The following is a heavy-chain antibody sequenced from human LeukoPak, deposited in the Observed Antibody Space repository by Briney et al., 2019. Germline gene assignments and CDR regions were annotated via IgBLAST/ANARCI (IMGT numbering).Heavy chain of an antibody. CDR1: GFTFSNYA. J-gene: IGHJ3*02. D-gene: IGHD3-22*01. CDR3: ARDLEDSSPFGAFDM. Sequence: GGSLRLSCAASGFTFSNYAMHWARQAPGKGLEWVAFISHDRSNSCHADSVKGRFTISRDNSKNTLYLQMNSLRAEDTAVYYCARDLEDSSPFGAFDMWGQGTMVTVSS. V-gene: IGHV3-30-3*01. CDR2: ISHDRSNS.